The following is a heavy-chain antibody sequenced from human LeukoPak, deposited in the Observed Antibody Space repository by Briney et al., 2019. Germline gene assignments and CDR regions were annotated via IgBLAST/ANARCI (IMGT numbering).Heavy chain of an antibody. J-gene: IGHJ4*02. CDR1: GFTFSSYA. CDR2: IWYDGSNK. Sequence: PGGSLRLSCAASGFTFSSYAMHWVRQAPGKGLEWVAVIWYDGSNKYYADSVKGRFTISRDNSKNTLYLQMNSLRAEDTAVYYCARLRGYSGYDTFFDYWGQGTLVTVSS. V-gene: IGHV3-33*08. D-gene: IGHD5-12*01. CDR3: ARLRGYSGYDTFFDY.